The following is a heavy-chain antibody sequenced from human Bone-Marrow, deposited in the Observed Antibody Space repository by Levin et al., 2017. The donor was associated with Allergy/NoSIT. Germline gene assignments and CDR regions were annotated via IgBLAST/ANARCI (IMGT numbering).Heavy chain of an antibody. J-gene: IGHJ6*02. D-gene: IGHD1-14*01. CDR1: GFTFSTYS. V-gene: IGHV3-21*01. CDR3: ARTWYNRLGVYYGMDV. CDR2: ISGDSSYI. Sequence: GGSLRLSCAASGFTFSTYSMNWVRQAPGKGLEWVSSISGDSSYIYYADSLKGRFTISRDNAKNSLDLQMNSLRAEDTAVYYCARTWYNRLGVYYGMDVWGQGTTVTVSS.